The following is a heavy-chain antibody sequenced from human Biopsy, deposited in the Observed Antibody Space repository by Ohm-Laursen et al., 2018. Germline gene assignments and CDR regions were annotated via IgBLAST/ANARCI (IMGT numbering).Heavy chain of an antibody. J-gene: IGHJ6*02. CDR1: GYAFTDYY. CDR2: INSNSGDT. CDR3: ARREQLFKPWELLVRGPNGYSYKSMDV. V-gene: IGHV1-2*02. Sequence: ASVKVSCKASGYAFTDYYMYWVRQAPGQGLEWMGWINSNSGDTNYAQKFQGRVAMTRDTSITTAYLELSSLRSDDTAVYYCARREQLFKPWELLVRGPNGYSYKSMDVWGHGTTVTVSS. D-gene: IGHD1-26*01.